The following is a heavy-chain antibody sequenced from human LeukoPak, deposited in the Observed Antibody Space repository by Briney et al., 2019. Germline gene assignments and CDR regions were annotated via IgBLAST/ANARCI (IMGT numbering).Heavy chain of an antibody. Sequence: GGSLRLSCAASGFNFSYYEMNWVRQAPGKGLEWVSFISNTGNHIYYADSVKGRFTISRDNARNSLYLQMNSLRAEDTALYYCARDPPGRLGYSPFDFWGQGTPVTVSS. CDR2: ISNTGNHI. CDR1: GFNFSYYE. J-gene: IGHJ4*02. V-gene: IGHV3-48*03. CDR3: ARDPPGRLGYSPFDF. D-gene: IGHD5-24*01.